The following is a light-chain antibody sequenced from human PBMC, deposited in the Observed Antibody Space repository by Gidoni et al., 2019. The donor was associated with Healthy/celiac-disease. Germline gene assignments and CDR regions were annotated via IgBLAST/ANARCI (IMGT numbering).Light chain of an antibody. CDR3: MQALQTPLT. CDR1: QGLLHSNGYNY. V-gene: IGKV2-28*01. CDR2: LGS. J-gene: IGKJ4*01. Sequence: DIVMTQSPLSLPVTPGEPASISCRSSQGLLHSNGYNYLDWYLQKPGQSPQLLISLGSNRASGVPDRFSGSGSGTDFTLKISRVEAEDVGVYYCMQALQTPLTFGGGTKVEIK.